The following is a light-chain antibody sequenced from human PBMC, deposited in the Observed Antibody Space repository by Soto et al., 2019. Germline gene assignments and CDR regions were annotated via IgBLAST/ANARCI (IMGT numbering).Light chain of an antibody. CDR1: SSNIGAGYD. V-gene: IGLV1-40*01. CDR2: GNS. CDR3: QSYDISLSGRV. J-gene: IGLJ2*01. Sequence: QAVVTQPPSVSGAPGQRVTISCTGSSSNIGAGYDVHWYHQLPGTAPKLLIYGNSNRPSGVPDRFTGSKSGTSASLAITGLQAEDEADYYCQSYDISLSGRVFGGGTKVTVL.